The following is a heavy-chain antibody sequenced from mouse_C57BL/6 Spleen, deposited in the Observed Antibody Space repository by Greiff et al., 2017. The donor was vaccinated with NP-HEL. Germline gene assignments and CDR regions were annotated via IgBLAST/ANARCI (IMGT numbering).Heavy chain of an antibody. V-gene: IGHV1-81*01. D-gene: IGHD2-4*01. J-gene: IGHJ2*01. Sequence: VKLMESGAELARPGASVKLSCKASGYTFTSYGISWVKQRTGQGLEWIGEIYPRSGNTYYNEKFKGKATLTADKSSSTAYMELRSLTSEDSAVYFCATYDYDDGNYFDYWGQGTTLTVSS. CDR3: ATYDYDDGNYFDY. CDR1: GYTFTSYG. CDR2: IYPRSGNT.